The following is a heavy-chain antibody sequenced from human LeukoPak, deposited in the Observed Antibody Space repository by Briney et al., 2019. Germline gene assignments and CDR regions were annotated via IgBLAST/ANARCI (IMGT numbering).Heavy chain of an antibody. Sequence: PGGSLRLSCVASRFTFGNYWMKWVRQAPGQGLEWVATINQDGSVTHYVDSVKGRFTISRDNAKNSLFLQMNSLRAEDTGTYYCAGERYKFALDVWGQGTTVIVS. D-gene: IGHD3-9*01. CDR3: AGERYKFALDV. CDR1: RFTFGNYW. CDR2: INQDGSVT. V-gene: IGHV3-7*01. J-gene: IGHJ6*02.